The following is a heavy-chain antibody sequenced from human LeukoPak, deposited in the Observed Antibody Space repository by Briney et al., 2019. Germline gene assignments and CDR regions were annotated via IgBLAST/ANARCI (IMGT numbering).Heavy chain of an antibody. CDR1: GFTFGSYE. Sequence: GGSLRLSCAASGFTFGSYEMNWVRQAPGKGLEWVSYTSSSGSTIYYADSVKGRFTISRDNAKNSLYLQMNSLRAEDTAVYYCARKGPGRFGWFDPLGPGNPGHRLL. CDR2: TSSSGSTI. J-gene: IGHJ5*02. CDR3: ARKGPGRFGWFDP. V-gene: IGHV3-48*03. D-gene: IGHD3-3*01.